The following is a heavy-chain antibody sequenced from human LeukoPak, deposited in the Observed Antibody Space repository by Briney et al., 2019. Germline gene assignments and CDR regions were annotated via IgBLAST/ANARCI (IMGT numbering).Heavy chain of an antibody. CDR3: AREPNYGDLMDV. V-gene: IGHV3-21*01. CDR2: ISSSSSYI. Sequence: PGGSLRLSCAASGFTFSTYSMNWVRQAPGKGLEWVSSISSSSSYIYYADSVKGRFTISRDNAKNSLSLQMNSLRAEDTAVYYCAREPNYGDLMDVWGQGTTVTVSS. D-gene: IGHD4-17*01. CDR1: GFTFSTYS. J-gene: IGHJ6*02.